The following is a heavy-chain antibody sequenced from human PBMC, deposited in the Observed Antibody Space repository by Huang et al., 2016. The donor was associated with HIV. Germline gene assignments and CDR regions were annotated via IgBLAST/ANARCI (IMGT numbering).Heavy chain of an antibody. CDR2: MNPKSGNT. D-gene: IGHD5-12*01. V-gene: IGHV1-8*03. Sequence: SSYDINWVRQATGQGLEWMGWMNPKSGNTGYARKFQGRVTLTRDTSIDTAYMELDNLDSDDTAVYYCARGFIVATKYNGDFDFWGQGTVVTVSS. CDR3: ARGFIVATKYNGDFDF. J-gene: IGHJ3*01. CDR1: SSYD.